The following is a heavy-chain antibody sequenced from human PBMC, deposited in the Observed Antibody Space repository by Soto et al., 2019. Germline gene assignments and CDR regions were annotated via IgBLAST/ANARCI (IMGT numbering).Heavy chain of an antibody. V-gene: IGHV1-69*13. D-gene: IGHD2-2*02. CDR3: ASSGYCSSTSCYTPTDYYYYGMDV. CDR1: GGTFSSYA. J-gene: IGHJ6*02. CDR2: IIPIFGTA. Sequence: EASVKVSCKASGGTFSSYAVSWVRQAPGQGLEWMGGIIPIFGTANYAQKFQGRVTITADEFTSTAYMELSSLRSEDTAVYYCASSGYCSSTSCYTPTDYYYYGMDVWGQGTTVTVSS.